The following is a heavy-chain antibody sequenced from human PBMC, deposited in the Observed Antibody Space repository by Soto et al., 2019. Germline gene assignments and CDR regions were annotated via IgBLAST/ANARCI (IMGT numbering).Heavy chain of an antibody. CDR3: ARVSSWSCFDY. CDR2: INPSGGST. V-gene: IGHV1-46*01. CDR1: GYTFTSYY. Sequence: QVQLVQSGAEVKKPGASVKVSCKASGYTFTSYYMHWVRQAPGQGLEWMGIINPSGGSTSYEQKYQARVPMTRDTSTSTVYRELSSLRSEDTAVYYCARVSSWSCFDYWGQGTLVTVSS. D-gene: IGHD6-13*01. J-gene: IGHJ4*02.